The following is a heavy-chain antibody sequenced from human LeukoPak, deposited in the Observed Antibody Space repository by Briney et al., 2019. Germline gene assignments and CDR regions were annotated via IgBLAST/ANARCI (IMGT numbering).Heavy chain of an antibody. J-gene: IGHJ5*02. V-gene: IGHV4-61*02. CDR2: IYTSGST. CDR1: GGSISSGFNY. Sequence: SETLSLTCTVSGGSISSGFNYWSWIRQPAGKGLEWIGRIYTSGSTNYNPSLKSRVTISVDTSKNQFSLKLSSVTAADTAVYFCARGRIAVAGPYNWFDPWGQGTLVTVSS. D-gene: IGHD6-19*01. CDR3: ARGRIAVAGPYNWFDP.